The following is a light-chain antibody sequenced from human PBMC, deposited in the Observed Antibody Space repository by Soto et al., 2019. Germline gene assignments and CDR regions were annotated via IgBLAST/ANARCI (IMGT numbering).Light chain of an antibody. V-gene: IGKV3-20*01. CDR3: VYFSSSGAELT. Sequence: ESVLTQSPDSLSLAPGERATLSCSTSQSVYINSLSWYQHKGGQAPRLLIYGASNRAKGIPDRFSVSGSGTDFTLTISRLEPEDFGVYYCVYFSSSGAELTFGPGTKVAVK. J-gene: IGKJ3*01. CDR1: QSVYINS. CDR2: GAS.